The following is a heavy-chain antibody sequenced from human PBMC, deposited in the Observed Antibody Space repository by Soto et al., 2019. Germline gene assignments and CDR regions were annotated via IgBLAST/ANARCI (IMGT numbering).Heavy chain of an antibody. CDR2: IYYSGST. D-gene: IGHD6-25*01. J-gene: IGHJ6*02. V-gene: IGHV4-61*01. CDR3: VAAGLVNYYYFGMDV. CDR1: GGSVRSGRYY. Sequence: QVQLQESGPGLVKPSETLSLTCTVSGGSVRSGRYYWSWIRQPPGKGLEWIGYIYYSGSTNYNPSLKSRVTISVDTSKHQFSLKLSSVTAADTAVSYCVAAGLVNYYYFGMDVWGQGTTVNVSS.